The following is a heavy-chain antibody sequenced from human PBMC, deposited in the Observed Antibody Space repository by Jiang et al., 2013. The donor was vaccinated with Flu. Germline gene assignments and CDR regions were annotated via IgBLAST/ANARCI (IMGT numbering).Heavy chain of an antibody. Sequence: VLLKPSETLSLTCAVYGGSFSGYYWSWIRQPPGKGLEWIGEINHSGSTNYNPSLKSRVTISVDTSKNQFSLKLSSVTAADTAVYYCARDIDMVQGVHDYWGQGTLVTVSS. CDR2: INHSGST. D-gene: IGHD3-10*01. CDR3: ARDIDMVQGVHDY. J-gene: IGHJ4*02. CDR1: GGSFSGYY. V-gene: IGHV4-34*01.